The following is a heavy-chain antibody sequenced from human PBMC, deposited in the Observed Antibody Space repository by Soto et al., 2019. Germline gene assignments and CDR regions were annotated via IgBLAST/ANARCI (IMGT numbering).Heavy chain of an antibody. CDR2: IYYSGST. CDR1: GGSISSYY. V-gene: IGHV4-59*01. Sequence: PSDTLSLTCTVSGGSISSYYWSWIRQPPGKGLEWIGYIYYSGSTNYNPSLKRRATISVDTSKNQFSLKLSSVTAADTAVYYCARGLDTAMVMGYYYYYYSMDVWGKGTTVTVSS. CDR3: ARGLDTAMVMGYYYYYYSMDV. J-gene: IGHJ6*03. D-gene: IGHD5-18*01.